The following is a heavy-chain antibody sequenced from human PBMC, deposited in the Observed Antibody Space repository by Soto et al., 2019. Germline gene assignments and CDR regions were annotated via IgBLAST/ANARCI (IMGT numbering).Heavy chain of an antibody. J-gene: IGHJ4*02. CDR3: AGGGDGDY. V-gene: IGHV1-18*01. Sequence: QVQMVQSGPEVKKPGASVKVSCQDSGYIFTNYDITWVRQAPGQGLEWVGWISAYNGNTHFAQKLQDRVTLTTDTSTSTAYMELSSLGSDDTAVYYCAGGGDGDYWGQGTLVTVSS. CDR1: GYIFTNYD. CDR2: ISAYNGNT.